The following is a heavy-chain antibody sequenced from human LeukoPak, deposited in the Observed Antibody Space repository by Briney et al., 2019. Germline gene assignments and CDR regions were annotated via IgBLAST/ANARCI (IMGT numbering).Heavy chain of an antibody. CDR3: ARHYYGSGSYYYPVVYFDY. CDR2: IYYSGST. V-gene: IGHV4-59*01. Sequence: PSETLSLTRTVSGGSISSYYWSWIRQPPGKGLEWIGYIYYSGSTNYNPSLKSRVTISVDTSKNQFSLKLSSVTAADTAVYYCARHYYGSGSYYYPVVYFDYWGQGTLVTVSS. CDR1: GGSISSYY. J-gene: IGHJ4*02. D-gene: IGHD3-10*01.